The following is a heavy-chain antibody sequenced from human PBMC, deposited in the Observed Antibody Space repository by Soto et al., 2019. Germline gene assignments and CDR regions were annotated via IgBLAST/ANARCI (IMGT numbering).Heavy chain of an antibody. Sequence: GGSLRLSCAASGFTFSSYAMSWVRQAPGKGLEWVSAISGSGGSTYYADSVKGRFTISRDNSKNTLYLQMNSLRAEDTAVYYCAKDLYDSGYDYGSLSNYFDYWGQGTLVTVSS. D-gene: IGHD5-12*01. CDR2: ISGSGGST. V-gene: IGHV3-23*01. CDR3: AKDLYDSGYDYGSLSNYFDY. J-gene: IGHJ4*02. CDR1: GFTFSSYA.